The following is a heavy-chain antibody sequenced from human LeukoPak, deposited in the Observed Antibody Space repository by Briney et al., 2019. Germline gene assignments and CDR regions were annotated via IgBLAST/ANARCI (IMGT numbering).Heavy chain of an antibody. J-gene: IGHJ3*02. V-gene: IGHV3-30*18. CDR2: ISYDGNNK. D-gene: IGHD4-17*01. CDR3: AKVRTTVTTIDAFDI. CDR1: GFTFSSYA. Sequence: GGSLRLSCAASGFTFSSYAMHWVRQAPGKGLEWVALISYDGNNKYYADSVRGRFTISRDNSKNTLYLQMNSLRAEDTAVYYCAKVRTTVTTIDAFDIWGQGTMVTVSS.